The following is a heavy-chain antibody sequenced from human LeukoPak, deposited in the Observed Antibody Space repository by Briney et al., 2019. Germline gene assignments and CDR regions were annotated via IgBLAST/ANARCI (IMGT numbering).Heavy chain of an antibody. CDR1: GFTFSSYG. CDR3: ARPTSSGWYNGYFQH. V-gene: IGHV3-30*02. CDR2: IRYDGSNK. D-gene: IGHD6-19*01. Sequence: GGSLRLSCAASGFTFSSYGMHWVRQAPDKGLEWVAFIRYDGSNKYYADSVKGRFTISRDNAKNSLYLQMNSLRAEDTAVYYCARPTSSGWYNGYFQHWGQGTLVTVSS. J-gene: IGHJ1*01.